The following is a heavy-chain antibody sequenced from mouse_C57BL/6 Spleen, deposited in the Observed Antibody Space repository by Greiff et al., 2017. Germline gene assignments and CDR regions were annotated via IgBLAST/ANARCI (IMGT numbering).Heavy chain of an antibody. CDR3: GLITTVPYAMDY. Sequence: QVQLQQSGTELVKPGASVKLSCKASGYTFTSYWMHWVKQRPGQGLEWMGNINPSNGGTNYNEKFKSKATLIVDKSSSTAYMQLSRLTSEDSAVYYCGLITTVPYAMDYWGQGTSVTVSS. V-gene: IGHV1-53*01. CDR1: GYTFTSYW. D-gene: IGHD1-1*01. J-gene: IGHJ4*01. CDR2: INPSNGGT.